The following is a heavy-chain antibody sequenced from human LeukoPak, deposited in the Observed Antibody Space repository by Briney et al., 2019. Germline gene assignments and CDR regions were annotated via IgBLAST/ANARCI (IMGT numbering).Heavy chain of an antibody. V-gene: IGHV4-38-2*01. CDR3: ARFVGAATTSHTDY. Sequence: PSETLSLTCAVSGYSISSDYYWGWIRQPPGKGLEWIGSIYHSGRTYYNPSLKSRVTISVDTSKNQFSLKLSSVTAADTAVYYCARFVGAATTSHTDYWGQGTLVTVSS. CDR1: GYSISSDYY. CDR2: IYHSGRT. J-gene: IGHJ4*02. D-gene: IGHD1-26*01.